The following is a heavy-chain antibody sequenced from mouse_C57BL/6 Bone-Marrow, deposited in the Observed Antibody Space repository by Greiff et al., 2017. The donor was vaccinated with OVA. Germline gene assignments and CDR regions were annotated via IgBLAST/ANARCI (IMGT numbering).Heavy chain of an antibody. D-gene: IGHD2-4*01. CDR1: GFTFSDYG. CDR3: ARLDYDANYFDY. V-gene: IGHV5-15*01. Sequence: EVKLMESGGGLVQPGGSLKLSCAASGFTFSDYGMAWVRQAPRKGPEWVAFLSNLAYSIYYADTVTGRFTISRENAKNTLYLEMSSLRSEDTAMYYCARLDYDANYFDYWGQGTTLTVSS. J-gene: IGHJ2*01. CDR2: LSNLAYSI.